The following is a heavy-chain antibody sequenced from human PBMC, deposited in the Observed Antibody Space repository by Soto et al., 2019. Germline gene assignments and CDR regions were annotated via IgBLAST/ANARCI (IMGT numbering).Heavy chain of an antibody. D-gene: IGHD3-22*01. CDR1: GYTYTSYY. J-gene: IGHJ4*02. V-gene: IGHV1-46*01. CDR3: ARDRYYYDSSGYYGQDY. CDR2: INPSGGST. Sequence: ASVKVSCKASGYTYTSYYMHWLRQSPGQELERMGIINPSGGSTSYAQKFQGRVTMTRDTSTSTVYMELSSLRSEDTAVYYCARDRYYYDSSGYYGQDYWGQGTLVTVSS.